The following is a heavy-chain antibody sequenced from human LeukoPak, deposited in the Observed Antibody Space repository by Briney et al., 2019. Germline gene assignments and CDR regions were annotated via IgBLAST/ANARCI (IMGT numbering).Heavy chain of an antibody. CDR1: GGSISSSSYY. CDR2: IYYSGST. CDR3: ASYSSFPLYYFDY. V-gene: IGHV4-39*01. D-gene: IGHD6-6*01. J-gene: IGHJ4*02. Sequence: SETLSLTCTVSGGSISSSSYYWGWIRRPPGKGLEWIGSIYYSGSTYYNPSLKSRVTISVDTSKNQFSLKLSSVTAADTAVYYCASYSSFPLYYFDYWGQGTLVTVSS.